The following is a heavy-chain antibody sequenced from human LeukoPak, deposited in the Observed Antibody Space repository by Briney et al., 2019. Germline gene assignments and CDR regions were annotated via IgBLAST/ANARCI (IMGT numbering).Heavy chain of an antibody. Sequence: GGSLRLSCAASGFTFSSYGMHWVRQAPGKGLEWVAVIWYDGSNKYYADSVKGRFTISRDNSKNTLYLQMNSLRAEDTAVYYCAREGLYGDYGLIAFDIWGQGTMVTVSS. CDR3: AREGLYGDYGLIAFDI. CDR2: IWYDGSNK. J-gene: IGHJ3*02. D-gene: IGHD4-17*01. CDR1: GFTFSSYG. V-gene: IGHV3-33*01.